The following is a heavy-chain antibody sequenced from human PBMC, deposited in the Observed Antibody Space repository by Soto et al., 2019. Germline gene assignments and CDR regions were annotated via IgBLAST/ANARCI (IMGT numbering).Heavy chain of an antibody. CDR3: ARDAYYYGSGSYHYYYYMDV. Sequence: PGGSLRLSCAASGFTFIDYYMSWILQAPGKGLEWVSYISSSGSTIYYADSVKGRFTISRDNAKNSLYLQMNSLRAEDTAVYYCARDAYYYGSGSYHYYYYMDVWGKGTTVTVSS. CDR2: ISSSGSTI. V-gene: IGHV3-11*01. CDR1: GFTFIDYY. J-gene: IGHJ6*03. D-gene: IGHD3-10*01.